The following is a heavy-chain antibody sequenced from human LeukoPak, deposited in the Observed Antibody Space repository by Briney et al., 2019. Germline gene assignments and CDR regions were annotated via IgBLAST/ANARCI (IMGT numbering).Heavy chain of an antibody. Sequence: GGSLRLSCAASGFTFSSYWMSWVRQAPGKGLEWVANIKQDGSEKYYVDSVKGRFTISRDNAKNSLYLQMNSLRAEDTAVYYCARDPYVMVDYYYYYGMDVWGQGTTVTVSS. V-gene: IGHV3-7*01. CDR1: GFTFSSYW. D-gene: IGHD2-8*01. CDR3: ARDPYVMVDYYYYYGMDV. CDR2: IKQDGSEK. J-gene: IGHJ6*02.